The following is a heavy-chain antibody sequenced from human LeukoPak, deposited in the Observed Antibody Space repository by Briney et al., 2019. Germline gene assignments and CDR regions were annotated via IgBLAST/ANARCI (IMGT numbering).Heavy chain of an antibody. CDR2: INHSGST. J-gene: IGHJ4*02. CDR3: ARAGGHYGDSFDY. CDR1: GGSFSGYY. Sequence: PSETLSLTCAVYGGSFSGYYWSWIRQPPGKGLEWIGEINHSGSTNYNPSLTSLKSRVTISVDTSKNQFSLKLSSVTAADTAVYYCARAGGHYGDSFDYWGQGTLVTVSS. D-gene: IGHD4-17*01. V-gene: IGHV4-34*01.